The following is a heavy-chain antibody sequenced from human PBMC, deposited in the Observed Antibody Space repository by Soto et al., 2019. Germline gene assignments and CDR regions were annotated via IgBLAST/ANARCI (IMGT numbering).Heavy chain of an antibody. CDR3: ARDRDYGETNWFDP. Sequence: SETLSLTCTVSGGSISSGGYYWSWIRQHPGKGLEWIGYIYYSGSTYYNPSLKSRVTISVDTSKNQFSLKLSSVTAADTAVYYCARDRDYGETNWFDPWGQGTLVTVSS. J-gene: IGHJ5*02. D-gene: IGHD4-17*01. CDR1: GGSISSGGYY. V-gene: IGHV4-31*03. CDR2: IYYSGST.